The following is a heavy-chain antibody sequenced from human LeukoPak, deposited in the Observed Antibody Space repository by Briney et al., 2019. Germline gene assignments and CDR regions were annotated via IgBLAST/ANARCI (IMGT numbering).Heavy chain of an antibody. V-gene: IGHV4-61*02. D-gene: IGHD2-21*01. CDR2: IYTSGST. Sequence: SQTLTLTCTVSGGSISNGSYYWSWIRQPAGKGLEWIGRIYTSGSTNYNPSLKSRVTISVDTSKNQFSLKLSSVTAADTAVYYCARGLFKGWFDPWGQGTLVTVSS. CDR3: ARGLFKGWFDP. CDR1: GGSISNGSYY. J-gene: IGHJ5*02.